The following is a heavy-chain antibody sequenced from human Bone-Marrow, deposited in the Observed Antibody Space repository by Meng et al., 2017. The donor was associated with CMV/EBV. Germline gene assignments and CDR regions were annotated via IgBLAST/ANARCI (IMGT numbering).Heavy chain of an antibody. CDR2: ISGSGGST. J-gene: IGHJ6*02. Sequence: GESLKISCAASGFTFSSYAMSWVRQAPGKGLEWVSAISGSGGSTYYADSVKGRFTISRDNSKNTLYLQMNSLRAEDTAVYYSAKDRLAMDVWGQGTTVTVSS. CDR1: GFTFSSYA. V-gene: IGHV3-23*01. CDR3: AKDRLAMDV.